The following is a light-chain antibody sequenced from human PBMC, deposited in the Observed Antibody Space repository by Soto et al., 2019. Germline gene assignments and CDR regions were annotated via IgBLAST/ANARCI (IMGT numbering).Light chain of an antibody. V-gene: IGKV3-20*01. Sequence: EIVLTQSPGTLSLSPGERATLSCRASQSVSSNYLAWYQQKPGQAPRLLIYGASSRATGNPDRFSGSGSGTDFTLTINRLEPEDFAVYYCQQYGRSVPITFGQGTRLEIK. J-gene: IGKJ5*01. CDR3: QQYGRSVPIT. CDR2: GAS. CDR1: QSVSSNY.